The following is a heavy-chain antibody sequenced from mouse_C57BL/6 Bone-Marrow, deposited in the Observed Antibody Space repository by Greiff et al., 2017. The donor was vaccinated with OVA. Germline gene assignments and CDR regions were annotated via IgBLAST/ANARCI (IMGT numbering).Heavy chain of an antibody. Sequence: QVQLQQPGAELVKPGASVKLSCKASGYTFTSYWMHWVKQRPGQGLEWIGMIHPNSGSTNYNEKFKSKATLTVDKSSSTAYMQLSSLTSEDSAVYYCAPLYYDYPWFAYWGQGTLVTVSA. CDR1: GYTFTSYW. CDR2: IHPNSGST. CDR3: APLYYDYPWFAY. D-gene: IGHD2-4*01. J-gene: IGHJ3*01. V-gene: IGHV1-64*01.